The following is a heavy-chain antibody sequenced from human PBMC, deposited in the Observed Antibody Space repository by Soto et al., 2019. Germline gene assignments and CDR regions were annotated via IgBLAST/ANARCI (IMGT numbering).Heavy chain of an antibody. V-gene: IGHV3-23*01. CDR2: ISGSGGST. J-gene: IGHJ2*01. CDR3: AKDPVWGDYIWGTYREGPWYVDL. D-gene: IGHD3-16*02. CDR1: GFTFSRYA. Sequence: EVQLLESGGGLVQPGGSLRLSCAASGFTFSRYAMNWVRQAPGKGLEWVSAISGSGGSTYYTDSVKGRFTFSRDNSKNTLYLQMNSLRVEDTAVYYCAKDPVWGDYIWGTYREGPWYVDLWGRGTLVTVSS.